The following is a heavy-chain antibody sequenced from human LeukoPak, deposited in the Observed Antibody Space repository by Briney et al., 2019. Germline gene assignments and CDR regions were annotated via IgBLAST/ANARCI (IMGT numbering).Heavy chain of an antibody. V-gene: IGHV1-2*02. CDR1: GYTFSNYY. CDR2: INPNSGGT. D-gene: IGHD3-16*02. Sequence: ASVKVSCKASGYTFSNYYIHWVRQAPGQGLEWMGGINPNSGGTNYAQMFQGRVTLTQDTSISPAYMELSRLRSDDTAVYYCARDGLNNYVWGSYRYHDYWGQGTLVTVSS. J-gene: IGHJ4*02. CDR3: ARDGLNNYVWGSYRYHDY.